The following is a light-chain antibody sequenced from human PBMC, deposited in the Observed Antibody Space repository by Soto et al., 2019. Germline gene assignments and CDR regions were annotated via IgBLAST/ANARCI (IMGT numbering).Light chain of an antibody. V-gene: IGKV1-8*01. J-gene: IGKJ5*01. CDR1: QSISSY. Sequence: AIQMTQSPSSLSASVGDRVTITCRASQSISSYLAWYQQKPGKAPELLIYAASTLQSGVPSRFSGSGSGTDFTLTISCLQSEDFATYYCQQYYSFPYTFGQGTRLEIK. CDR2: AAS. CDR3: QQYYSFPYT.